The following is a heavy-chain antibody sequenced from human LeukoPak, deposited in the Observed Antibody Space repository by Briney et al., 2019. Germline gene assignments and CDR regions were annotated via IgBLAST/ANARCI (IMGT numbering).Heavy chain of an antibody. D-gene: IGHD6-13*01. V-gene: IGHV3-21*01. Sequence: GGSLRLSCAASGFTFSSYSMNWVRQAPGKGLEWVSSISSSCNYIYYADPVKGRFTISRDNAKNSLYLQMNSLRTEDTAVYYCARAPTSEQQLQFDYWGQGTLVTVSS. CDR3: ARAPTSEQQLQFDY. CDR2: ISSSCNYI. CDR1: GFTFSSYS. J-gene: IGHJ4*02.